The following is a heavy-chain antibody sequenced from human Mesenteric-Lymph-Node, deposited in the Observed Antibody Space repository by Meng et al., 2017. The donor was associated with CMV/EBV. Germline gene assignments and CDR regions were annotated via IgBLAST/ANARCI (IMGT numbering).Heavy chain of an antibody. Sequence: GESLKISCAASGSTFSDYYMSWIRQAPGKGLEWVSYISSSSSYIYYADSVKGRFAISRDNAKNSLYLQMNSLRAEDTAVYYSARDCSSTSCYGYYYGMDVWGQGTTVTVSS. CDR1: GSTFSDYY. CDR3: ARDCSSTSCYGYYYGMDV. J-gene: IGHJ6*02. D-gene: IGHD2-2*01. CDR2: ISSSSSYI. V-gene: IGHV3-11*06.